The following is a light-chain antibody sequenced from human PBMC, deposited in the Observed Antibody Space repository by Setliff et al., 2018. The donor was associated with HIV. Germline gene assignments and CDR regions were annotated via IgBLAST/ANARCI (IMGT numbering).Light chain of an antibody. CDR1: SSNVGNYNL. CDR3: CSYAGSSTFI. Sequence: QSVLTQPASVSGSPGQSITISCTGTSSNVGNYNLVSWYQQHPGNAPKLIVYEVDKRPSGVSSRFSGSKSGNTASPAISGLQAEDEADYYCCSYAGSSTFIFGGGTKVTVL. J-gene: IGLJ2*01. CDR2: EVD. V-gene: IGLV2-23*02.